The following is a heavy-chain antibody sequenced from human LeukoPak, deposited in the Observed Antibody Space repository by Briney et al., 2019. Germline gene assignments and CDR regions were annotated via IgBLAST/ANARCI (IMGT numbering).Heavy chain of an antibody. CDR3: ARVRGGTGGYYSLDH. CDR2: MYYSGGS. Sequence: SETLSLTCTVSGGSISGYYWSWIRRPPGKGLEYIGYMYYSGGSNYNPSLKSRGTISVDTSKNQFSLKLSSVTAADTAVYYCARVRGGTGGYYSLDHWGQGTLVTVSS. V-gene: IGHV4-59*01. J-gene: IGHJ4*02. CDR1: GGSISGYY. D-gene: IGHD3-22*01.